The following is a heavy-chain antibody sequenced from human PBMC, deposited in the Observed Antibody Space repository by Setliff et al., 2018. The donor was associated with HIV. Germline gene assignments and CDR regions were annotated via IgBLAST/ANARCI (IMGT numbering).Heavy chain of an antibody. CDR2: IYISRST. Sequence: LSLTCTASGGSVNSQSDYWTWIRQPAGKGLEWLGHIYISRSTNYNPSFKGRVAMSVDRSKNQFSLKLSSVTAADTAVYHCARARGSTLYINTFDSWGQGTLVTVSS. CDR3: ARARGSTLYINTFDS. V-gene: IGHV4-61*09. J-gene: IGHJ4*02. CDR1: GGSVNSQSDY. D-gene: IGHD3-16*01.